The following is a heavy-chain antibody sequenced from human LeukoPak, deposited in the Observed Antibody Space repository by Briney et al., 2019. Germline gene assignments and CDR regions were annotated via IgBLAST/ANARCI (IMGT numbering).Heavy chain of an antibody. Sequence: PGGSLRLSCAASGFTFSSYSMNWVRQAPGKGLEWVSSISSSSSYIYYADSVKGRFTISRDNAKNSLYLQMNSLRAEDTAVYYCARDPGYSSSWYLGGPNWFDPWGQGTLVTVSS. V-gene: IGHV3-21*01. D-gene: IGHD6-13*01. CDR3: ARDPGYSSSWYLGGPNWFDP. CDR2: ISSSSSYI. J-gene: IGHJ5*02. CDR1: GFTFSSYS.